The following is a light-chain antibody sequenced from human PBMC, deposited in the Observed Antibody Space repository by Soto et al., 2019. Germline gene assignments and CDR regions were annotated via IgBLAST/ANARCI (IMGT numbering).Light chain of an antibody. CDR1: SSDVGGYNY. CDR3: SSYAGSNNLV. Sequence: QSVLTQPPSASGSPGQSVTISCTGTSSDVGGYNYVSWYQQHPGKAPKLMIYEVSKRPPGVPDRFSGSKSGNTASLTVSGHQAEDEADYYCSSYAGSNNLVFGGGTKVTV. V-gene: IGLV2-8*01. J-gene: IGLJ2*01. CDR2: EVS.